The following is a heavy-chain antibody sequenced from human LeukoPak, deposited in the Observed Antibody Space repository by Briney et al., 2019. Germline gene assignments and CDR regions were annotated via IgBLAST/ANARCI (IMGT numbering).Heavy chain of an antibody. J-gene: IGHJ6*02. Sequence: GGSLRLSCAASGFTFSGYSMSWVRQAPGKGLEWVAGLGRSGDYTYYADSVKGRFTISRDNSKNTLYLQMSSLRAEDTAVYYCAREKVGYDILTGYYLDYYYGMDVWGQGTTVTVSS. CDR2: LGRSGDYT. V-gene: IGHV3-23*01. CDR3: AREKVGYDILTGYYLDYYYGMDV. CDR1: GFTFSGYS. D-gene: IGHD3-9*01.